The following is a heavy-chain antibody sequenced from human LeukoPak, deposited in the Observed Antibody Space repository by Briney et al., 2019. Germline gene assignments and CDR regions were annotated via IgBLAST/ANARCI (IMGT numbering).Heavy chain of an antibody. Sequence: ASVKVSCKASGYTFTSYGISWVRQAPGQGLEWMGWMNPNSGNTGYAQKFQGRVTITRNTSISTAYMELSSLRSEDTAVYYCARGICSSYLGYYYYYMDVWGKGTTVTVSS. CDR1: GYTFTSYG. V-gene: IGHV1-8*03. CDR3: ARGICSSYLGYYYYYMDV. D-gene: IGHD6-6*01. CDR2: MNPNSGNT. J-gene: IGHJ6*03.